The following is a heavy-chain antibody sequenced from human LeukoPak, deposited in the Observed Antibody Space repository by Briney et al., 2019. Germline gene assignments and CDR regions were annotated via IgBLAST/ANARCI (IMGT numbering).Heavy chain of an antibody. CDR1: GGSISSGSYY. Sequence: PSQTLSLTCTVSGGSISSGSYYWSWIRQPAGKGLEWIGRINTSGSTNYNPSLKSRVTISVDTSKNQFSLKLSSVTAADTAVYYCASIQSYYFGLGVWGQGTTVTVSS. CDR3: ASIQSYYFGLGV. J-gene: IGHJ6*02. V-gene: IGHV4-61*02. D-gene: IGHD4-11*01. CDR2: INTSGST.